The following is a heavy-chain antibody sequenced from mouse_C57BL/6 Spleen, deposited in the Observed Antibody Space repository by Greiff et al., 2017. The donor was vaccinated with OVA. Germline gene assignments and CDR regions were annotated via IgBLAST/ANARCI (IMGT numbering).Heavy chain of an antibody. J-gene: IGHJ1*03. Sequence: EVKLVESGPGLVKPSQSLSLTCSVTGYSITSGYYWNWIRQFPGNKLEWMGYISYDGSNNYNPSLKNRISITRDTSKNQFFLKLNSVTTEDTATYYCAKEIYSNWYVDVWGTGTTVTVSS. D-gene: IGHD2-5*01. CDR1: GYSITSGYY. V-gene: IGHV3-6*01. CDR3: AKEIYSNWYVDV. CDR2: ISYDGSN.